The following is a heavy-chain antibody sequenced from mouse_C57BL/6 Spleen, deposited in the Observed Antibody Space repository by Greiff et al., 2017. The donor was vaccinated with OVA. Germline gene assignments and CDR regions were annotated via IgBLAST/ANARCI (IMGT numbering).Heavy chain of an antibody. CDR2: INPNNGGT. Sequence: EVQLQQSGPELVKPGASVKMSCKASGYTFTDYNMHWVKQSHGKSLEWIGYINPNNGGTSYNQKFKGKATLTVNKSSSTAYMELRSLTSEDSAVYYCARPYGTKAWFAYWGQGTLVTVSA. CDR1: GYTFTDYN. V-gene: IGHV1-22*01. J-gene: IGHJ3*01. D-gene: IGHD1-1*01. CDR3: ARPYGTKAWFAY.